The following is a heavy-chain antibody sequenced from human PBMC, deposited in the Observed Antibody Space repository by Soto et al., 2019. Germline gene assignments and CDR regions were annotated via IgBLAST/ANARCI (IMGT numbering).Heavy chain of an antibody. CDR2: IIPIFGTA. CDR3: ARGHAAGYGSGSYYLRANWFDP. D-gene: IGHD3-10*01. V-gene: IGHV1-69*13. CDR1: GGTFSSYA. Sequence: ASVKVSCKASGGTFSSYAISWVRQAPGQGLEWMGGIIPIFGTANYAQKFQGRVTITADESTSTAYMELSSLRSEDTAVYYCARGHAAGYGSGSYYLRANWFDPWGQGTLVTVSS. J-gene: IGHJ5*02.